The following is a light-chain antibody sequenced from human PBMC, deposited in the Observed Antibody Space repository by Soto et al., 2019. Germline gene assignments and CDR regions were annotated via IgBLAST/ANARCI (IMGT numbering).Light chain of an antibody. J-gene: IGLJ2*01. Sequence: QSVLTQPPSASGTPGQRVTISCSGSSSNIGSNSVNWYQQFPGTAPKLLIYNNNQRPSGVPARFTGSKFGTSVSLAISGLQSEDEGDYYCAAWDDSLNGVVIGGGTKLTVL. CDR3: AAWDDSLNGVV. CDR2: NNN. CDR1: SSNIGSNS. V-gene: IGLV1-44*01.